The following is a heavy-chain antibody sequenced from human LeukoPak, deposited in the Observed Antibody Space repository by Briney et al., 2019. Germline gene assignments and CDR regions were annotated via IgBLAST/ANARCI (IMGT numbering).Heavy chain of an antibody. CDR2: ITPFNANT. V-gene: IGHV1-45*02. D-gene: IGHD3-16*01. CDR1: GHTFTYRY. Sequence: GASVKVSCKASGHTFTYRYLHWVRQAPGQALEWMGWITPFNANTNYAQKLQDRVTITRDRSMSTAYMELSSLRSEDTAMYYCTSNGFGSGTSLDGFEIWGQGTKVTVSS. CDR3: TSNGFGSGTSLDGFEI. J-gene: IGHJ3*02.